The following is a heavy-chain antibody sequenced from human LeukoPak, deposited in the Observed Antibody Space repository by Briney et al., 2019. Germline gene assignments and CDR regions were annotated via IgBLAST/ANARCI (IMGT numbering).Heavy chain of an antibody. V-gene: IGHV3-30-3*01. D-gene: IGHD5-12*01. Sequence: GGSLRLSCAASGFTFSSYAMHWVRQAPGKGLEWVAAISYDGSNKYYADSVKGRLTISRENSKDTLYLQMNSLRAGDTAVYYCARDGVATKYYYGMDVWGQGTTVTVSS. CDR1: GFTFSSYA. CDR2: ISYDGSNK. J-gene: IGHJ6*02. CDR3: ARDGVATKYYYGMDV.